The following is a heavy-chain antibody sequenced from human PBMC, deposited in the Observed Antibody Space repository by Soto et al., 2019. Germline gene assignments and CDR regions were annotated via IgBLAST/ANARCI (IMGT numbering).Heavy chain of an antibody. D-gene: IGHD2-15*01. CDR2: TYYSGST. CDR3: ARGAAVVTHNRFDP. J-gene: IGHJ5*02. V-gene: IGHV4-31*03. Sequence: SETLSLTCTVSGGSISSGGYYWSWIRQHPGKGLEWIGYTYYSGSTYYNPSLKSRVTISVDTSKNQLSLKLSSVTAADTAVYYSARGAAVVTHNRFDPWGQGTLVTVSS. CDR1: GGSISSGGYY.